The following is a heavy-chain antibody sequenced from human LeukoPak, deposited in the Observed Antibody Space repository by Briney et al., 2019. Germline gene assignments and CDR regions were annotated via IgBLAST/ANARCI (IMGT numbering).Heavy chain of an antibody. CDR2: IYHSGST. CDR3: ARERGVAFDY. CDR1: GYSISSGYY. D-gene: IGHD3-16*01. V-gene: IGHV4-38-2*02. J-gene: IGHJ4*02. Sequence: SETLSLTCTVSGYSISSGYYWGWIRQPPGKGLEWIGSIYHSGSTYYNPSLKSRVTISVDTSKNQFSLKLSSVTAADTAVYYCARERGVAFDYWGQGTLVTVSS.